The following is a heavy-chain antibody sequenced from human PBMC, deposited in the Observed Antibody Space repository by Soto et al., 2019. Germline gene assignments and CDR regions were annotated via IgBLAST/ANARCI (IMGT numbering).Heavy chain of an antibody. Sequence: PGGSLRLSCAASGFTFSSYAMSWVRQAPGKGLEWVSAISGSGGSTYYADSVKGRFTISRDNAKNSLYLQMNSLRAEDTAVYYCARDHYYYDSSGPTDAFDIWGQGTMVTVSS. D-gene: IGHD3-22*01. V-gene: IGHV3-23*01. CDR3: ARDHYYYDSSGPTDAFDI. J-gene: IGHJ3*02. CDR2: ISGSGGST. CDR1: GFTFSSYA.